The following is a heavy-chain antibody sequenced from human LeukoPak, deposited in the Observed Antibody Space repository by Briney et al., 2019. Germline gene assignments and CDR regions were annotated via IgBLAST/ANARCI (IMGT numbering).Heavy chain of an antibody. Sequence: PGGSLRLSCAASGFTFSSYAMSWVRQASGKGLEWVSAISGSGSSTYYADSVKGRFTISRDNSKNTLYLRMNSLRAEDTAIYYCAKETTVTTCDYWGQGTLVTVSS. CDR3: AKETTVTTCDY. J-gene: IGHJ4*02. CDR1: GFTFSSYA. D-gene: IGHD4-17*01. CDR2: ISGSGSST. V-gene: IGHV3-23*01.